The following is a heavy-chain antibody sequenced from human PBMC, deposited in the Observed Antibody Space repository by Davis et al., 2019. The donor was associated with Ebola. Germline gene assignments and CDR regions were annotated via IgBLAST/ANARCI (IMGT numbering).Heavy chain of an antibody. D-gene: IGHD6-13*01. J-gene: IGHJ4*02. CDR1: GYTFTSYD. CDR3: ARESFVAAAAGDS. Sequence: ASVKVSCKASGYTFTSYDINWVRQAPGQGLEWMGWINTNTGNPTYAQGFTGRFVFSLDTSVSTAYLQISSLKAEDTAMYYCARESFVAAAAGDSWGQGTLVTVSS. CDR2: INTNTGNP. V-gene: IGHV7-4-1*02.